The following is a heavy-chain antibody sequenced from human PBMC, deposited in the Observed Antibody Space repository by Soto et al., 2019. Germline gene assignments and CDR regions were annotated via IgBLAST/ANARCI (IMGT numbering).Heavy chain of an antibody. D-gene: IGHD3-3*01. Sequence: SETLSLTCTVSGGSISSYYWSWIRQPPGKGLEWIGYIYYSGSTNYNPSLKSRVTISVDTSKNQFSLKLSSVTAADTAVYYCARYGYYGTKGDYWGQGTLVTVSS. CDR1: GGSISSYY. J-gene: IGHJ4*02. V-gene: IGHV4-59*01. CDR3: ARYGYYGTKGDY. CDR2: IYYSGST.